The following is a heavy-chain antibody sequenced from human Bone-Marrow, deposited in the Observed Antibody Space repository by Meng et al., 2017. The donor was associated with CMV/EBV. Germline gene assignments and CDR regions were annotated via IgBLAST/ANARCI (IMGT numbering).Heavy chain of an antibody. D-gene: IGHD3-3*01. CDR3: ARGTYYDFWSGYLRYGMDV. J-gene: IGHJ6*02. CDR1: GGSFSGYY. CDR2: INHSGST. Sequence: ESLKISCAVYGGSFSGYYWSWIRQPPGKGLEWIGEINHSGSTNYNPSLKSRVTISVDTSKNQFSLKLSSVTAADTAVYYCARGTYYDFWSGYLRYGMDVWGQGTTVTVSS. V-gene: IGHV4-34*01.